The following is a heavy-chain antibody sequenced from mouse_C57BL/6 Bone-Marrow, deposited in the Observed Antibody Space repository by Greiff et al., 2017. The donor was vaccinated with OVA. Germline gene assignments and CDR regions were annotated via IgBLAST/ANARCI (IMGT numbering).Heavy chain of an antibody. Sequence: GGGLVQPKGSLKLSCAASGFSFNTYAMNWVRQAPGKGLEWVARIRSKSNNYATYYADSVKDRFTISRDDSESMLYLQMNNLKTEDTAMYYCVRHMPSYYGGWYFDVWGTGTTVTVSS. D-gene: IGHD1-1*01. CDR1: GFSFNTYA. J-gene: IGHJ1*03. CDR2: IRSKSNNYAT. CDR3: VRHMPSYYGGWYFDV. V-gene: IGHV10-1*01.